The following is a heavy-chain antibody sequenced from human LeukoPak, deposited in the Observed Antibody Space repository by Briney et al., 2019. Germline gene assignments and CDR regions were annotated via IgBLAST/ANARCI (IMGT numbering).Heavy chain of an antibody. V-gene: IGHV4-61*02. CDR1: GGSIRSGSYY. Sequence: PSETLSLTCTVSGGSIRSGSYYWSWIRQAAGKGLEWIGRVYTSGSTNYNPSLESRVTILVDTSKNQFSLKLASVTAADTAIYYCAKGAGGFSYYNWFDPWGQGTLVTVSS. CDR2: VYTSGST. D-gene: IGHD5-18*01. J-gene: IGHJ5*02. CDR3: AKGAGGFSYYNWFDP.